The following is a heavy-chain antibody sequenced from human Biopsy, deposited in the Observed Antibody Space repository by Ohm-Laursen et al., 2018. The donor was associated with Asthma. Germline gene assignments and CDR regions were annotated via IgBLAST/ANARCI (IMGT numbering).Heavy chain of an antibody. V-gene: IGHV3-30*03. D-gene: IGHD3-10*01. CDR2: ISYDGSTK. J-gene: IGHJ3*02. CDR3: ARVSITPGAFNI. Sequence: SLRLSCAASGFTLTTYAIHWVRQAPGKGLEWVAVISYDGSTKYSADSVKGRLIVSRDISKNILSLQMNSLRSEDTAVYYCARVSITPGAFNIWGQGTMATVSS. CDR1: GFTLTTYA.